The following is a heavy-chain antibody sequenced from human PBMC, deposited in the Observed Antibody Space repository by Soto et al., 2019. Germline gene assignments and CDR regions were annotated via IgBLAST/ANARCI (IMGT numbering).Heavy chain of an antibody. V-gene: IGHV3-23*01. J-gene: IGHJ4*02. CDR1: GITFTSYS. CDR3: ARIVEMTANFDY. Sequence: WGSLRLSCAAYGITFTSYSVTWVHQALGKGLEWVSAICAIVGCAVYADSVKGRFIIFRDNSKNMLNLQMNSLRVEVTAVYYCARIVEMTANFDYWGQGTLVTVSS. D-gene: IGHD2-21*02. CDR2: ICAIVGCA.